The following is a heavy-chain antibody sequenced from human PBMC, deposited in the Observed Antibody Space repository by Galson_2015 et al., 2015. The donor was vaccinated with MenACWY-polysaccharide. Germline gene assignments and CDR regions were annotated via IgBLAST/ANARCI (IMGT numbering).Heavy chain of an antibody. Sequence: SLRLSCAASGFTFSSYGMHWVRQAPGKGLEWVAFIRYDGSNKYYADSVKGRFTISRDNSKSTLYLQMNSLRAEDTAVYYCAKDGKGGSCYDYWGQGTLVAVSS. CDR3: AKDGKGGSCYDY. J-gene: IGHJ4*02. CDR2: IRYDGSNK. CDR1: GFTFSSYG. V-gene: IGHV3-30*02. D-gene: IGHD2-15*01.